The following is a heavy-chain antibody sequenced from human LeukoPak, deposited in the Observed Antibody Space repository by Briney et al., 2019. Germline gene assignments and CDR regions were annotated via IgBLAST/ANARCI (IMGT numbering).Heavy chain of an antibody. D-gene: IGHD2-8*01. Sequence: SETLSLTCAVSGGSISSGGYSWSWIRQPPGKGLEWIGYIYHSGSTYYNPSLKSRVTISVDRSKNQFSLKLSSVTAADTAVYYCARRTSHFQRWGQPTLPTVPS. CDR1: GGSISSGGYS. CDR2: IYHSGST. V-gene: IGHV4-30-2*01. J-gene: IGHJ1*01. CDR3: ARRTSHFQR.